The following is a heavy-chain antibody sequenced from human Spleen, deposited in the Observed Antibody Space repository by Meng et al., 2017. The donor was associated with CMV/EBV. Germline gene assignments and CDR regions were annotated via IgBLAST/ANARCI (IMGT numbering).Heavy chain of an antibody. J-gene: IGHJ6*02. D-gene: IGHD6-13*01. CDR1: GFTFEDYA. Sequence: GGSLRLSCAASGFTFEDYAMHWVRQAPGKGLEWVSGINWNGGGTGYADAVKGRFTISRDNAKNSLYLQMNSLRAEDTALYYCARHIAVAGTWTSRLYYYYGMDVWGQGTTVTVSS. V-gene: IGHV3-20*04. CDR3: ARHIAVAGTWTSRLYYYYGMDV. CDR2: INWNGGGT.